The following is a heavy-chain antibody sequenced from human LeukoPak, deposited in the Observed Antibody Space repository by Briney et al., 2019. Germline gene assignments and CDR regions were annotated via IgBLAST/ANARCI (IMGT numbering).Heavy chain of an antibody. CDR3: ARHGTGKYYFDY. Sequence: SETLSLTCTVSGGSISSYYWSWIRQPPGKGLEWIGYIYYSGSTNYNPSLKSRVTISVDTSENQFSLKLSSVTAADTAVYYCARHGTGKYYFDYWGQGTLVTVSS. CDR1: GGSISSYY. D-gene: IGHD1-7*01. V-gene: IGHV4-59*08. J-gene: IGHJ4*02. CDR2: IYYSGST.